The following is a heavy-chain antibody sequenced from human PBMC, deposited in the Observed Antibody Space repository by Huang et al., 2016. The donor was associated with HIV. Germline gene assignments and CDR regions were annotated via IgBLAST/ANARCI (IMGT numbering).Heavy chain of an antibody. V-gene: IGHV3-73*01. J-gene: IGHJ4*02. D-gene: IGHD2-21*02. CDR2: IRSKAHNYAK. CDR3: MTVVTSR. Sequence: EVQLVEAGGGLVQPGGSLKLSCAASGFIFSSSAVHWVRQASGKGLEWVGRIRSKAHNYAKADAASVKGRFTISRDDSKSAASLEMNNVKTEDTAVYYCMTVVTSRWGQGTLVTVSS. CDR1: GFIFSSSA.